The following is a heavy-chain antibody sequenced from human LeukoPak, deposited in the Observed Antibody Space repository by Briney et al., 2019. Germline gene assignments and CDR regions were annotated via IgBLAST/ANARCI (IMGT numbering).Heavy chain of an antibody. CDR2: IKQDGSEK. CDR1: GFTFSNYW. CDR3: ARGNAAMVRGVTSYYFDY. J-gene: IGHJ4*02. D-gene: IGHD3-10*01. Sequence: GGSLRLSCAASGFTFSNYWMSWVRQAPGKGPEWVANIKQDGSEKYYVDSVKGRFTISRDNAKNSLYLQTNSLRAEDTGVYYCARGNAAMVRGVTSYYFDYWGQGTLVTVSS. V-gene: IGHV3-7*01.